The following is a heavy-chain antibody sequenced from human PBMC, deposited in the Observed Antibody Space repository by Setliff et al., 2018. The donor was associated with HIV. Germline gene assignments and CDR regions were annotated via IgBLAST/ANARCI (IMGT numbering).Heavy chain of an antibody. D-gene: IGHD5-18*01. CDR2: IYYSGST. Sequence: SETLSLTCTVSGGSINSGGYYWTWIRQRPGKGLEWIGYIYYSGSTYYNPSLKSLVTISADTSKNQFSLKLSSVTAADTAVYYCARGGYSYGYGAALFDYWGQGTLVTVSS. CDR1: GGSINSGGYY. CDR3: ARGGYSYGYGAALFDY. J-gene: IGHJ4*02. V-gene: IGHV4-31*01.